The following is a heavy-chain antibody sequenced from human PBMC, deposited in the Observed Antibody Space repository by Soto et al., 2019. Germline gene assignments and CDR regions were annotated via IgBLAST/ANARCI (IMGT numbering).Heavy chain of an antibody. J-gene: IGHJ4*02. D-gene: IGHD3-3*02. CDR1: GFPFSSYE. CDR2: ISSSGSTR. CDR3: ARSPFLESN. Sequence: EVQLVESGGGLVQPGGSLRLSCAASGFPFSSYEMNWVRQAPGKGLEGVSYISSSGSTRYYADSVKGRFTISRDNAMNSLFRQMTSLRAEATAVYYCARSPFLESNWGQGTLDTVSS. V-gene: IGHV3-48*03.